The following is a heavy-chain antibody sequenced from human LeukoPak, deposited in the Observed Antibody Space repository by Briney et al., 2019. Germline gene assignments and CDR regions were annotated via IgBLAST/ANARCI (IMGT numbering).Heavy chain of an antibody. CDR1: GFTFNSYW. CDR2: IKQDGSEK. V-gene: IGHV3-7*01. D-gene: IGHD6-13*01. Sequence: GGSLRLSCPAYGFTFNSYWMSWVRQAPGKGLEWVANIKQDGSEKYYVDSVKGRFTISRDNTKNSLYLQMSSLRAEDTAVYYCARVGIYSSSWYVDHWGQGTLVTVSS. CDR3: ARVGIYSSSWYVDH. J-gene: IGHJ4*02.